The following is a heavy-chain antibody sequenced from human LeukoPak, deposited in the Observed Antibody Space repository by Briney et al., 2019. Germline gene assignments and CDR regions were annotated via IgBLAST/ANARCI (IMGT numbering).Heavy chain of an antibody. J-gene: IGHJ4*02. V-gene: IGHV3-30*04. D-gene: IGHD2-15*01. CDR2: ISFDGSKK. Sequence: GRSLRLSCAASGFTFSSYAMHWVRQAPGKGLEWVALISFDGSKKYFADSVKGRFTISRDNSKKTLYLQMNSLRAEDTAVYYCAREASALDYFDSWGQGTLVTVSS. CDR3: AREASALDYFDS. CDR1: GFTFSSYA.